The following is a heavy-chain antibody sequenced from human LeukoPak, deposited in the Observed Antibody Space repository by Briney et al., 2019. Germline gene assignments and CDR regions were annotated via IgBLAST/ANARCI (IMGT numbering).Heavy chain of an antibody. CDR1: GGSISSGSYY. Sequence: PSETLSLTCTVSGGSISSGSYYWSWIRQPAGKGLEWIGRIYTSGSTNYNPSLKSRVTISVDTSKNQFSLKLSSVTAADTAVYYCARVSCSGGSCHSYYYYYYMDVWGKGTTVTVSS. V-gene: IGHV4-61*02. CDR3: ARVSCSGGSCHSYYYYYYMDV. D-gene: IGHD2-15*01. CDR2: IYTSGST. J-gene: IGHJ6*03.